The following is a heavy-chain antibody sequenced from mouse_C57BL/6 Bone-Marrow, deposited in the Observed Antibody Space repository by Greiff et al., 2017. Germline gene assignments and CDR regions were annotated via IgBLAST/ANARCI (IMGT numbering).Heavy chain of an antibody. CDR1: GYTFTSYW. V-gene: IGHV1-72*01. J-gene: IGHJ3*01. CDR2: IDPNSGGT. Sequence: QVQLQQPGAELVKPGASVKLSCKASGYTFTSYWMHLVKHRPGRGLEWIGRIDPNSGGTKYNEKFKSKATLTVDKPSSKAYMQLSSVTSEDSAVYYCARGAYYRNYGGFADWGQGTLVTVSA. CDR3: ARGAYYRNYGGFAD. D-gene: IGHD2-10*01.